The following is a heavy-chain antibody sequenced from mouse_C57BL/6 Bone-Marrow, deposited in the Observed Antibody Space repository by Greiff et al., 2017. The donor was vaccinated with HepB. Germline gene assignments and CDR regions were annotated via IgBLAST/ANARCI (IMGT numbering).Heavy chain of an antibody. CDR1: GFNIKDDY. CDR2: IDPENGDT. D-gene: IGHD2-10*01. J-gene: IGHJ1*03. V-gene: IGHV14-4*01. CDR3: TTLLPNWYFDV. Sequence: VQLKESGAELVRPGASVKLSCTASGFNIKDDYMYWVKQRPEQGLEWIGWIDPENGDTEYASKFQGKATITADTSSNTAYLQLSSLTSEDTAVYYCTTLLPNWYFDVWGTGTTVTVSS.